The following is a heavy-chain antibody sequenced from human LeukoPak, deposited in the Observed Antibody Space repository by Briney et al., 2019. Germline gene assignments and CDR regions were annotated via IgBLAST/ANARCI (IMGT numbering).Heavy chain of an antibody. V-gene: IGHV4-38-2*02. CDR3: ARFTSGIYDY. J-gene: IGHJ4*02. CDR1: GYSISSGYY. CDR2: IYHSGST. D-gene: IGHD1-26*01. Sequence: ASETLSLTCTVSGYSISSGYYWGWIRQPPGKGLEWIGSIYHSGSTYYNPSLKSRVTISVDTSKNQFSLKLSSVTAADTAVYFCARFTSGIYDYWGQGTLVTVPS.